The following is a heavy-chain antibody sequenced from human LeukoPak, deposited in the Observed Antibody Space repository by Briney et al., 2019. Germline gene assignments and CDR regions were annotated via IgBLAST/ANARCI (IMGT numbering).Heavy chain of an antibody. Sequence: GGSLRLSCAASGFTFSSYSMNWVRQAPGKGLEWVSSIGSGSGFIFSADSVKGRFTISRDNTRNSLYLQMNSLRVEDTAVYYCARVAGESRDYWGQGTLVTVSS. V-gene: IGHV3-21*01. J-gene: IGHJ4*02. CDR2: IGSGSGFI. D-gene: IGHD3-10*01. CDR1: GFTFSSYS. CDR3: ARVAGESRDY.